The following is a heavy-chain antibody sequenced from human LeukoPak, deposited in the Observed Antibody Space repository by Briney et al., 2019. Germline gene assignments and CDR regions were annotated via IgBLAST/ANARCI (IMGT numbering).Heavy chain of an antibody. Sequence: PGGSLRLSCAASGFTAGSNYMSWVRQAPGKGLEWVSLVYSDGTTFYPDSVKGRFTISRDNSKNTLYLQINSLRAEDTAVYYCARAASAGTEYFDLWGQGPLVTVSS. CDR1: GFTAGSNY. J-gene: IGHJ4*02. CDR3: ARAASAGTEYFDL. CDR2: VYSDGTT. V-gene: IGHV3-53*01. D-gene: IGHD6-13*01.